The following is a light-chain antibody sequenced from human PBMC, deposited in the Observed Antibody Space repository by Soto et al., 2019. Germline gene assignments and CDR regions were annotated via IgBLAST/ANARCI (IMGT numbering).Light chain of an antibody. CDR2: KAS. J-gene: IGKJ1*01. CDR1: QSISSW. V-gene: IGKV1-5*03. CDR3: QQYHTYSFT. Sequence: DIQMTQSPSTLSASVGDRVTITCRASQSISSWLAWYQQKPGKAPKLLIYKASTLESGVPSRFSGSGSGTEFTLTISSLQPDDFASYYCQQYHTYSFTFGQGTKVEIK.